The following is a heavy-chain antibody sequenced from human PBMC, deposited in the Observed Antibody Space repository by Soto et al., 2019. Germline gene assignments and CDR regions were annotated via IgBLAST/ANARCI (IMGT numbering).Heavy chain of an antibody. CDR2: IDGSGGRDGST. V-gene: IGHV3-23*01. J-gene: IGHJ6*02. CDR3: ARLGGGARPYYSMDV. CDR1: GFSFSIYG. D-gene: IGHD3-16*01. Sequence: EVQLSESGGGLVQPGGSLRLSCAASGFSFSIYGMNWVRQAPGKGLEWVSLIDGSGGRDGSTYYADSVKGRFIISRDNSKNTLYLQMNSLRAEDTAVYYCARLGGGARPYYSMDVWGRGTTVTVSS.